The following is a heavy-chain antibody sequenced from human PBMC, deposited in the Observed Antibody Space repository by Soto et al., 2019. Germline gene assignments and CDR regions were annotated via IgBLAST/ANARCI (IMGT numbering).Heavy chain of an antibody. CDR1: GYKFGSAW. J-gene: IGHJ4*02. CDR3: ARQLSHICDS. CDR2: IKPGTSDI. V-gene: IGHV5-51*01. Sequence: GESLKISCKGVGYKFGSAWIGWVRQMPGKGLEWMGIIKPGTSDIRYSPSCRGRFTISADEAVSTAYLQWSSLKASDTAMYYCARQLSHICDSWGQGTLVTVSS. D-gene: IGHD3-3*02.